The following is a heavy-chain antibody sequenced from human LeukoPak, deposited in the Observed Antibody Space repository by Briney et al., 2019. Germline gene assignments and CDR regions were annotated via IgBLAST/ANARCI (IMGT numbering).Heavy chain of an antibody. J-gene: IGHJ5*02. D-gene: IGHD1-26*01. CDR2: IHYSGST. CDR3: ARLPMGAPPP. Sequence: KPSETLSLTCTVSGGSISSGSYYWGWIRQPPGKGLEWIGSIHYSGSTYYNPSLKSRVTISVDTSKNQFSLKVSSVTGADTGVYYCARLPMGAPPPWGQGTLVTVSS. CDR1: GGSISSGSYY. V-gene: IGHV4-39*01.